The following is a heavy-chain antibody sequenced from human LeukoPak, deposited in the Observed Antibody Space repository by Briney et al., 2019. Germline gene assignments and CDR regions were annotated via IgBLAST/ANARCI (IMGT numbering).Heavy chain of an antibody. CDR2: INHSGST. CDR1: GGSFSGYY. Sequence: PSETLSLTCAVCGGSFSGYYWSWIRQPPGKGLEWIGEINHSGSTNYNPSLKSRVTISVDTSKNQFSLKLTSVTAADTAVYYCARKLYYDYWGQGTLVTVSS. CDR3: ARKLYYDY. J-gene: IGHJ4*02. D-gene: IGHD2-8*01. V-gene: IGHV4-34*01.